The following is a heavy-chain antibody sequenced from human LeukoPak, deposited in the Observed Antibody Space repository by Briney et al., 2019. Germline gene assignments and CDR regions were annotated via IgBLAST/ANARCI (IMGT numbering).Heavy chain of an antibody. J-gene: IGHJ4*02. CDR1: GYSFNNFP. CDR2: INTANGNT. V-gene: IGHV1-3*04. D-gene: IGHD3-10*01. CDR3: ARMTTGKFDY. Sequence: ASVTVSCTAFGYSFNNFPMHWVRQAPGQRLEWMGWINTANGNTEYSQKFQGRVTITRDASANTAYMELSSLRSEDTAVYYCARMTTGKFDYWGQGTLVTVSS.